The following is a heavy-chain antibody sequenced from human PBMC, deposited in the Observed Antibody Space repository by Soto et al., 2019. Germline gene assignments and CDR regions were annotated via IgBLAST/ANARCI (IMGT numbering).Heavy chain of an antibody. V-gene: IGHV4-59*01. CDR1: GGSISSYY. CDR3: ASGAARGFDY. Sequence: QVQLQESGPGLVKPSETLSLTCTVSGGSISSYYWSWIRQPPGKGLEWIGYIYPSGTTNNNPSLKSRVTISVDTAKKEFSLKLSFVTAADTAVYYCASGAARGFDYWGQGSLLTLSS. J-gene: IGHJ4*02. D-gene: IGHD6-25*01. CDR2: IYPSGTT.